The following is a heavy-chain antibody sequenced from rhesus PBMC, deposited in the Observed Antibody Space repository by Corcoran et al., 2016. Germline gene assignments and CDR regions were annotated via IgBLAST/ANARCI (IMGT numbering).Heavy chain of an antibody. CDR3: ARGGGWSKVFDY. CDR1: GYSISSNY. J-gene: IGHJ4*01. Sequence: QVQLQESGPGLVKPSETLSLTCAVSGYSISSNYWSWIRQPPGKGLDWCGYIYGRSGSPYYNPSLKSRVTISTDTSTNQFSLKLSSVTAADTAVYYCARGGGWSKVFDYWGQGVLVTVSS. CDR2: IYGRSGSP. V-gene: IGHV4-147*01. D-gene: IGHD6-37*01.